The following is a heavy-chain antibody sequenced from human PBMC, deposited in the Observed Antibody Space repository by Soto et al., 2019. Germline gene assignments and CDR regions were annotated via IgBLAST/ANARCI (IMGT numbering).Heavy chain of an antibody. D-gene: IGHD1-26*01. Sequence: EVQLLESGGGWVQPGGSLRLSCAASGFTFSSYAMSWVRQAPGKGLEWVSAISGSGGSTYYADSVKARFTISRDNSKNTLYLQMNSLRAEVTAVYYCAKSPPEVGALDYWGQGTLVTVSS. J-gene: IGHJ4*02. CDR2: ISGSGGST. V-gene: IGHV3-23*01. CDR3: AKSPPEVGALDY. CDR1: GFTFSSYA.